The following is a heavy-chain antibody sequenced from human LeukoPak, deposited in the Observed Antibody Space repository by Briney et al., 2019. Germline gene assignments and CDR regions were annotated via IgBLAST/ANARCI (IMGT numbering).Heavy chain of an antibody. D-gene: IGHD3-3*01. CDR3: ARDTARITIFGVAKYMDV. CDR1: GYTFTDYY. V-gene: IGHV1-2*02. J-gene: IGHJ6*03. CDR2: INPNSGDT. Sequence: ASVKVSCKASGYTFTDYYMHWVRQAPGQGLEWMGWINPNSGDTKYAQKFQGRVTMTRDTSITMAYMEVSRLRSDDTAVYYCARDTARITIFGVAKYMDVWGKGTTVTVSS.